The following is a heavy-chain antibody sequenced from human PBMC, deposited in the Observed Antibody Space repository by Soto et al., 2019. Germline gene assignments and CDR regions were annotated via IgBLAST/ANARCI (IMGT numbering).Heavy chain of an antibody. Sequence: EVQLVESGGGLVKPGGSLRLSCAASGFTFSTYSMNWVRQAPGKGLEWVSSISGSSYYIYYADSVKGRFTISRDNAKNSLFLQMNSLRAEDTAVYYCARERGSCTSSSCFGSPDYWGQGTLVTVSS. CDR2: ISGSSYYI. CDR1: GFTFSTYS. J-gene: IGHJ4*02. CDR3: ARERGSCTSSSCFGSPDY. D-gene: IGHD2-2*01. V-gene: IGHV3-21*01.